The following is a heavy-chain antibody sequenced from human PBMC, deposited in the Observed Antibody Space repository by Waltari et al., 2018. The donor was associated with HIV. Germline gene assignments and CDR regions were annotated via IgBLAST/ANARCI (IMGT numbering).Heavy chain of an antibody. D-gene: IGHD6-6*01. V-gene: IGHV3-33*01. Sequence: QVQLVESGGGVVQPGRSLRLSCAASGFTFSSYGMHWVRQAPGKGLEWVAVIWYDGSNKYYADSVKGRFTISRDNSKNTLYLQMNSLRAEDTAVYYCARDEDPGSSSGGYVGYWGQGTLVTVSS. CDR3: ARDEDPGSSSGGYVGY. CDR2: IWYDGSNK. J-gene: IGHJ4*02. CDR1: GFTFSSYG.